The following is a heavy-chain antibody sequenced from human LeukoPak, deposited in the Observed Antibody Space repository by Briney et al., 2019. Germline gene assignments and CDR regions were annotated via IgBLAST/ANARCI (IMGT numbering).Heavy chain of an antibody. CDR3: ATSPLRGSYYSVNGYFDY. CDR1: GYTLTELS. V-gene: IGHV1-24*01. CDR2: FDPEDGET. D-gene: IGHD1-26*01. J-gene: IGHJ4*02. Sequence: ASVKVSCKVSGYTLTELSMHWVRQAPGKGLEWMGGFDPEDGETIYAQKFQGRVTMTEDTSTDTAYMELSSLRSEDTAVYYCATSPLRGSYYSVNGYFDYWGQGTLVTVSS.